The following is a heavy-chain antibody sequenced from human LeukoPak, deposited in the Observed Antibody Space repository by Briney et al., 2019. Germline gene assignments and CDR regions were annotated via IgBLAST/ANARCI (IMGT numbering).Heavy chain of an antibody. D-gene: IGHD2-15*01. CDR1: GFTFSSIW. J-gene: IGHJ3*02. CDR3: AKLEVVVVAATDDAFDI. CDR2: IKHDGSET. V-gene: IGHV3-7*02. Sequence: GGSLRLSCATSGFTFSSIWMSWVRQAPGKGLEWVANIKHDGSETNYVDSVKGRFTIFRDNAKNSLHLQMNSLRAEDTAVYYCAKLEVVVVAATDDAFDIWGQGTMVTVSS.